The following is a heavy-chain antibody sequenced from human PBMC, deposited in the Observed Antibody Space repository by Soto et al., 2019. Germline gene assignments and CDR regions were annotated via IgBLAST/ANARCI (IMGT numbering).Heavy chain of an antibody. Sequence: SETLSLTCSVSGASISSYYWTWIRQPPGGGLEWIGYMHHTQGTNDNPSLRGRVHMSIDTSMNQFSLRLTSVTAAYTAVYYCARVPFVGYFDWLDPWGHGTLVTVSS. CDR2: MHHTQGT. CDR1: GASISSYY. CDR3: ARVPFVGYFDWLDP. D-gene: IGHD3-9*01. V-gene: IGHV4-59*01. J-gene: IGHJ5*02.